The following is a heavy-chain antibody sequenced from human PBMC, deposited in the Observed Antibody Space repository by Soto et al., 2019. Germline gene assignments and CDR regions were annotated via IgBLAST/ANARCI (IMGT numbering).Heavy chain of an antibody. Sequence: QVQLGESGGGVVQPGRSLRLSCAASGITLSTYGMHWVRQAPGKGLEWVGVISYDGSTKYYADSVKGRFTISRDNSKDTLYLQMNSLRPGDTAVYYCARMEGIAWYFDLWGRGTLVTVSS. CDR2: ISYDGSTK. V-gene: IGHV3-30*03. J-gene: IGHJ2*01. CDR3: ARMEGIAWYFDL. CDR1: GITLSTYG. D-gene: IGHD2-21*01.